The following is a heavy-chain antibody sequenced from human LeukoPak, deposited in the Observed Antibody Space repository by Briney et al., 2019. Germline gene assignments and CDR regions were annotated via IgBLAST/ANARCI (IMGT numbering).Heavy chain of an antibody. CDR3: VKPDSSGWLRYYFDY. Sequence: GGSLTLSCSASGFTFSNYAMHWVRQAPGKGLEYVSAISSDGGGAYYADSVKGRFTISRDNSKNTLYLQMSSLRAADTALYYCVKPDSSGWLRYYFDYWGQGTLVTVSS. CDR2: ISSDGGGA. D-gene: IGHD6-19*01. J-gene: IGHJ4*02. V-gene: IGHV3-64D*06. CDR1: GFTFSNYA.